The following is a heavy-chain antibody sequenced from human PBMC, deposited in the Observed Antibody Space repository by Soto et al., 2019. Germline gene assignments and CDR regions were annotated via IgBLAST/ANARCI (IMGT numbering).Heavy chain of an antibody. CDR2: ISPILGIA. Sequence: QVQLVQSGAAVKKPGSSLKVSCKASGGTFSSYSLSWVRQAPGQGLEWMGRISPILGIANYAQKFQDRVTITADKSTSTAYMELSSLRSEDTAVYYGARDAEDTAATMDYWGQGTLVTVSS. V-gene: IGHV1-69*04. D-gene: IGHD5-12*01. CDR1: GGTFSSYS. CDR3: ARDAEDTAATMDY. J-gene: IGHJ4*02.